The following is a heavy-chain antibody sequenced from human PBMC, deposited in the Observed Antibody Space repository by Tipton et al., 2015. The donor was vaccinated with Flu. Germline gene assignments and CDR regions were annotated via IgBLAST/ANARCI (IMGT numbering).Heavy chain of an antibody. CDR2: IYTSGST. CDR3: ARSGPGIGENWFDP. CDR1: GGSISSYY. Sequence: LVKPTQTLSLTCTVSGGSISSYYWSWIRQPAGKGLEWIGRIYTSGSTNYNPSLKSRVTMSVDTSKNQFSLKLSSVTAADTAVYYCARSGPGIGENWFDPWGQGTLVTVSS. J-gene: IGHJ5*02. D-gene: IGHD1-26*01. V-gene: IGHV4-4*07.